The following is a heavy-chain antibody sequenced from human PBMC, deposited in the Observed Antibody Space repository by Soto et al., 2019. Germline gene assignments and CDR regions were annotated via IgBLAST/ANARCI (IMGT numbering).Heavy chain of an antibody. Sequence: SETLSLTCAVSGGSITTSDYSWSWIRQPPGRGLEWIGSIYHTGATHYIPSLKGRLTMSLDKSKNHFSLDLSSVTAADTALYYCVRERTIFGVAPGGGVDVWGQGTTVTVSS. V-gene: IGHV4-30-2*01. CDR2: IYHTGAT. J-gene: IGHJ6*02. CDR3: VRERTIFGVAPGGGVDV. CDR1: GGSITTSDYS. D-gene: IGHD3-3*01.